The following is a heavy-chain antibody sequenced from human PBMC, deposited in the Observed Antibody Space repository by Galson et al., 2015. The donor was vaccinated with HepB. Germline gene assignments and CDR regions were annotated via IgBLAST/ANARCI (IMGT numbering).Heavy chain of an antibody. J-gene: IGHJ5*02. D-gene: IGHD6-13*01. Sequence: SLRLSCAASGFTFSDYYMSWIRQAPGKGLEWVSYISSSSSYTNYADSVKGRFTISRDNAKNSLYLQMNSLRAEDTAVYYCAREAGGQPAGYSSSWYVSSRNHRFDPWGQGTLVTVSS. CDR3: AREAGGQPAGYSSSWYVSSRNHRFDP. V-gene: IGHV3-11*06. CDR2: ISSSSSYT. CDR1: GFTFSDYY.